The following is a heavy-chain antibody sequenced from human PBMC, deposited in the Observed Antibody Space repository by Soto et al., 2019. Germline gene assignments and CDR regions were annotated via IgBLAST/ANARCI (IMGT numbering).Heavy chain of an antibody. Sequence: SETLSLTCAVYGGSFSGYYWSWIRQPPGKGLEWIGEINHSGSTNYNPSLKSRVTISVDTSKNQFSLKLSSVTAADTAVYYCATRVYRLKETYYMDVWGKGTTVTVSS. V-gene: IGHV4-34*01. CDR1: GGSFSGYY. J-gene: IGHJ6*03. CDR3: ATRVYRLKETYYMDV. D-gene: IGHD1-1*01. CDR2: INHSGST.